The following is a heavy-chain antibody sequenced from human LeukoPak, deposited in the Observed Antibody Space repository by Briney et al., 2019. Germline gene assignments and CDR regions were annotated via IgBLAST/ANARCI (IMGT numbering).Heavy chain of an antibody. CDR1: GFTFSTYW. CDR2: ISIDGNST. D-gene: IGHD6-6*01. Sequence: GGSLRLSCAASGFTFSTYWMHWVRQPPAKGLVWVSRISIDGNSTTYADSVKGRFTISRDNAKNTLYLQMNSLRAEDTAVYYCVREYRSSSSRAFNIWGRGQWSPSLQ. V-gene: IGHV3-74*01. J-gene: IGHJ3*02. CDR3: VREYRSSSSRAFNI.